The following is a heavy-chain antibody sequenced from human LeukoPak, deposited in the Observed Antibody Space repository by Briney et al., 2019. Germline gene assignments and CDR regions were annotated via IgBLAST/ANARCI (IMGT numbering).Heavy chain of an antibody. V-gene: IGHV3-48*01. CDR2: ISSGSSSV. Sequence: GGSLRLSCSASGFTFSAYTMNWVRQAPGQGLEWVSYISSGSSSVYYADSVKGRFTISRDNSKNTLYLQMNSLRAEDTAVYYCARDTGGTDIRFLEYYFDYWGQGTLVTVSS. CDR1: GFTFSAYT. J-gene: IGHJ4*02. D-gene: IGHD3-3*01. CDR3: ARDTGGTDIRFLEYYFDY.